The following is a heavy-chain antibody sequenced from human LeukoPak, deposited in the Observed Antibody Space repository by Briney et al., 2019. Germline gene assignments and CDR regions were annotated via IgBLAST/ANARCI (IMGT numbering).Heavy chain of an antibody. J-gene: IGHJ6*03. Sequence: SETLSLTCTVYGGTFSDYYWSWIRQSPGLGLEWIGEVVDGGRTNYNPSLKSRVTITIDTSNNQFSLRLSSMTAGDTAVYYCAREHNIVMPTARTYYYYYMDVWGKGTTVTVSS. CDR2: VVDGGRT. D-gene: IGHD5-12*01. V-gene: IGHV4-34*12. CDR3: AREHNIVMPTARTYYYYYMDV. CDR1: GGTFSDYY.